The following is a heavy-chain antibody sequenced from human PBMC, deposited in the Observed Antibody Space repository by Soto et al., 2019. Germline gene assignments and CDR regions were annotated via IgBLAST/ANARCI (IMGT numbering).Heavy chain of an antibody. V-gene: IGHV3-21*01. D-gene: IGHD6-19*01. Sequence: EVQLVESGGGLVKPGGSLRLSCAASGFTFSSYSMNWVRQAPGKGLEWVSSISSSSSYIYCADSVKGRFTISRDNAKNSLYLQMNSLRAEDTAVYYCARPIAVAAGDWFDPWGQGTLVTVSS. CDR2: ISSSSSYI. J-gene: IGHJ5*02. CDR1: GFTFSSYS. CDR3: ARPIAVAAGDWFDP.